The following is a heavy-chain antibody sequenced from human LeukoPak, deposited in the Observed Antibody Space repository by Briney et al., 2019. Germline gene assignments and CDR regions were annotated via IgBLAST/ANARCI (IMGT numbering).Heavy chain of an antibody. D-gene: IGHD1-26*01. CDR2: INSDGSST. CDR1: GFTFRSYW. CDR3: ARDQRSGWLDP. J-gene: IGHJ5*02. V-gene: IGHV3-74*01. Sequence: VGSLRLSCAASGFTFRSYWMHWVRQAPGQGLVWVSRINSDGSSTSYADSVKGRFTISRHNSRNTFYLQMNSLRPEDTAVYYCARDQRSGWLDPWGQGTLVTVSS.